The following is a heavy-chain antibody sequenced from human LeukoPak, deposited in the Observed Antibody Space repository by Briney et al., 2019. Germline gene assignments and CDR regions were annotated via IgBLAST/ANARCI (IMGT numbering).Heavy chain of an antibody. CDR3: AKDTWGYYDYVWGSYRPNYFDY. Sequence: GGSLRLSCAASGFTFDDYVMHWVRQAPGKGLEWVSLISGDGGSTYYADSVKGRFTISRDNSKNSLYLQMNSLRTEDTALYYCAKDTWGYYDYVWGSYRPNYFDYWGQGTLVTVSS. V-gene: IGHV3-43*02. CDR2: ISGDGGST. J-gene: IGHJ4*02. D-gene: IGHD3-16*02. CDR1: GFTFDDYV.